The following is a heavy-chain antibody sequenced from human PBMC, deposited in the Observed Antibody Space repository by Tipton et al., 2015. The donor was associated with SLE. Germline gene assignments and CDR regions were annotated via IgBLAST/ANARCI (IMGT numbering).Heavy chain of an antibody. CDR2: IYYSGST. V-gene: IGHV4-39*07. CDR3: ARDLAARGGHYFDY. J-gene: IGHJ4*02. CDR1: GGSISSSSYY. D-gene: IGHD6-6*01. Sequence: LRLSCTVSGGSISSSSYYWGWIRQPPGKGLEWIGSIYYSGSTNYNPSLKSRVTISVDTSKNQFSLKLSSVTAADTTVYYCARDLAARGGHYFDYWGQGTLVTVSS.